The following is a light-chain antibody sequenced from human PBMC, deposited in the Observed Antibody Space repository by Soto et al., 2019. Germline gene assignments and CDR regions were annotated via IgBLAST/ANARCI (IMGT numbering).Light chain of an antibody. J-gene: IGKJ5*01. CDR1: QGTNTF. CDR2: AAS. V-gene: IGKV1-9*01. Sequence: IQLTQSPSSLSASVGDRVTITCRASQGTNTFLAWYQQKAGKAPKLLIYAASTLQSGVPSRFSGSGSGTDFTLTISSLQSEDFATYYCQQLNTYPITCGQGTRLEIK. CDR3: QQLNTYPIT.